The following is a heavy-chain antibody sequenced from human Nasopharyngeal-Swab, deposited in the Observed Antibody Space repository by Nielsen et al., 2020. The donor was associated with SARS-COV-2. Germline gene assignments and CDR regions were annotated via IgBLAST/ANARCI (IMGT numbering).Heavy chain of an antibody. D-gene: IGHD2-2*01. J-gene: IGHJ3*02. V-gene: IGHV3-11*06. CDR2: ISSSSSYT. CDR3: ARDDCSSTSCYGRSNAFDI. Sequence: WIRLPPGKGLEWVSYISSSSSYTNYADSVKGRFTISRDNAKNSLYLQMNSLRDEDTAVYYCARDDCSSTSCYGRSNAFDIWGQGTMVTVSS.